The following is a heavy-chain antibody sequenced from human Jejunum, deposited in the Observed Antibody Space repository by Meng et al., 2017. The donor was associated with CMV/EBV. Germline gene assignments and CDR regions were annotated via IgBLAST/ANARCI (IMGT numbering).Heavy chain of an antibody. D-gene: IGHD1-26*01. Sequence: SSAAYELTVSIPYMRWVRQAPEEGLEWVSRINKDGSTTVCADSVKGRFTISRDNAKNTLSLHISSLRAEATAVYYCVTAELFFDYWGQGTLVTVSS. J-gene: IGHJ4*02. V-gene: IGHV3-74*01. CDR3: VTAELFFDY. CDR1: ELTVSIPY. CDR2: INKDGSTT.